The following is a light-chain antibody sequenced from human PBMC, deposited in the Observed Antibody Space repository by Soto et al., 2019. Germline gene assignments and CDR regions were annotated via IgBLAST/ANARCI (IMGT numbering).Light chain of an antibody. CDR2: EVS. J-gene: IGLJ2*01. CDR1: SSDVGGYNY. V-gene: IGLV2-14*01. CDR3: SSYTSSSTLVV. Sequence: QSALTQPASVSGSPRQSITIPCTGTSSDVGGYNYVSWYQQHPGKAPKLMIYEVSNRPSGVSNRFSGSKSGNTASLTISGLQAEDEADYYCSSYTSSSTLVVFGGGTKVTVL.